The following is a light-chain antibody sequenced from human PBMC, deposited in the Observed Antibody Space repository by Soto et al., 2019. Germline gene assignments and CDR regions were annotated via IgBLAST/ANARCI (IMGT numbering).Light chain of an antibody. CDR1: NSDVGGYNY. J-gene: IGLJ1*01. Sequence: QSALTQPASVSGSPGQSITISCTGTNSDVGGYNYVSWYQQHPGKAPKLMIYDVSNRPSGVSNRFSGSKSGNTASLTISGFKAEDEAVYYCSSYTSRSIFYVFGTGTKVTVL. CDR3: SSYTSRSIFYV. CDR2: DVS. V-gene: IGLV2-14*01.